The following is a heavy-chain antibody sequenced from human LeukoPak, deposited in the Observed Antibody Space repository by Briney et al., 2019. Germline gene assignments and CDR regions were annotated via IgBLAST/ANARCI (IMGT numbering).Heavy chain of an antibody. CDR3: AKTGTTMSRNWYFDL. Sequence: GGSLRLSCAASGFTFSSYSMHWVRQAPGKGLEWLAVISYDGSNKFYADSVKGRFTISRDNSKNTLYLQMNSLRAEDTAVYYCAKTGTTMSRNWYFDLWGQGTLVTVSS. J-gene: IGHJ2*01. D-gene: IGHD1-7*01. CDR2: ISYDGSNK. CDR1: GFTFSSYS. V-gene: IGHV3-30*04.